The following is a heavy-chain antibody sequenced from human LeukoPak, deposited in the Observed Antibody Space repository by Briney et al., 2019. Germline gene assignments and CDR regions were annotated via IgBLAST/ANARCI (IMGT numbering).Heavy chain of an antibody. CDR2: IRSKAYGGTT. CDR3: TRDPDALEWELTGSVGNDY. CDR1: GFTFGDYA. D-gene: IGHD1-26*01. V-gene: IGHV3-49*03. J-gene: IGHJ4*02. Sequence: GGSLRLSCTASGFTFGDYAMSRFRQAPGKGLEWVGFIRSKAYGGTTEYAASVKGRFTISRDDSKSIAYLQMNSLKTEDTAVYYCTRDPDALEWELTGSVGNDYWGQGTLVTVSS.